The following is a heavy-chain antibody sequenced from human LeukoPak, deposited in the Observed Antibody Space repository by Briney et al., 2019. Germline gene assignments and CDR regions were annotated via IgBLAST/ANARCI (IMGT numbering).Heavy chain of an antibody. CDR2: ISGSGGST. D-gene: IGHD3-10*01. CDR1: GFTFSSYA. Sequence: GGSLRLSCAASGFTFSSYAMSWVRQAPGKGLEWVSAISGSGGSTYYADSVKGRFTISRDNSKNTLYLQMNSLRAEDTAVYYCAKDRLSAFRGVIINYFDYWGQGTLVTVSS. J-gene: IGHJ4*02. V-gene: IGHV3-23*01. CDR3: AKDRLSAFRGVIINYFDY.